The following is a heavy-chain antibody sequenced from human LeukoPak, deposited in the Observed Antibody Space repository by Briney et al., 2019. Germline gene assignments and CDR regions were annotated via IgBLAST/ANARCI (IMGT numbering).Heavy chain of an antibody. CDR2: INSDGRRT. J-gene: IGHJ3*02. V-gene: IGHV3-74*01. Sequence: GGSLRLSCAASGFTFSSYWMHWVRQVPGRGLVWVSHINSDGRRTNSADSVKGRFTISRDNAKNTLYLQMNSLRADDSAVYYCARGGRAFDIWGHGTMVTVSS. CDR1: GFTFSSYW. CDR3: ARGGRAFDI. D-gene: IGHD3-16*01.